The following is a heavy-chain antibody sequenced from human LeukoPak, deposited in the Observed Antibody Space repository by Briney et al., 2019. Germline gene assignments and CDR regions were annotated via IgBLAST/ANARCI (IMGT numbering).Heavy chain of an antibody. CDR3: ARDLGDSRRFDP. D-gene: IGHD3-16*01. CDR1: GYTFTSYY. J-gene: IGHJ5*02. Sequence: GASVKASCKASGYTFTSYYMHWVRQAPGQGLEWMGIINPSGGSTSYAQKFQGRVTMTRDMSTSTVYMELSSLRSEDTAVYYCARDLGDSRRFDPRGQGTLVTVSS. CDR2: INPSGGST. V-gene: IGHV1-46*01.